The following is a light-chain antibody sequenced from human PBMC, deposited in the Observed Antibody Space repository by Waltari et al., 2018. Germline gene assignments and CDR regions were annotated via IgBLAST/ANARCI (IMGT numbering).Light chain of an antibody. CDR2: DAS. V-gene: IGKV3-11*01. CDR3: QQRSNWPPWT. Sequence: EIVLTQSPGTLSLSVGERATVSCRASESVSRALAWYQQKPGQAPRLLIYDASNRATGIPARFSGSGSGTDFTLTISSLEPEDFAVYYCQQRSNWPPWTFGQGTKVEIK. J-gene: IGKJ1*01. CDR1: ESVSRA.